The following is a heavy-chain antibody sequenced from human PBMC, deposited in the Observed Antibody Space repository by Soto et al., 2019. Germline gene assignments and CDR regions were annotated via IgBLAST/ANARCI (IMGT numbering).Heavy chain of an antibody. J-gene: IGHJ5*01. CDR1: GFTFSRYG. Sequence: EVQLVESGGGLVKPGGSLRLSCAASGFTFSRYGMNWLRQAPGKGLEWVASISSSTSYVYYADSVKGRFSTSRDNAKNILYLEMDALRTEDTAVYYCARDPSEGRVGNWFESWGQGTLVTVSS. V-gene: IGHV3-21*06. D-gene: IGHD2-2*01. CDR3: ARDPSEGRVGNWFES. CDR2: ISSSTSYV.